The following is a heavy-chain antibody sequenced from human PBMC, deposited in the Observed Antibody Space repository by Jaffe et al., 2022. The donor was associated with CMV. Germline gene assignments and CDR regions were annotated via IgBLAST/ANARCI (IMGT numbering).Heavy chain of an antibody. CDR2: ISYDGSNK. D-gene: IGHD3-22*01. V-gene: IGHV3-30*03. CDR3: ATYYYDSSGHQLVY. J-gene: IGHJ4*02. CDR1: GFTFSSYG. Sequence: QVQLVESGGGVVQPGRSLRLSCAASGFTFSSYGMHWVRQAPGKGLEWVAVISYDGSNKYYADSVKGRFTISRDNSKNTLYLQMNSLRAEDTAVYYCATYYYDSSGHQLVYWGQGTLVTVSS.